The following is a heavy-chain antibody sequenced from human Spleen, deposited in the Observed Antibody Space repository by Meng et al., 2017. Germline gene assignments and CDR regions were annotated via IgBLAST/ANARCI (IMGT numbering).Heavy chain of an antibody. J-gene: IGHJ4*02. D-gene: IGHD6-25*01. CDR1: GYTFIGYY. CDR3: ARDEDISAAGKLFGDY. Sequence: ASVKVSCKASGYTFIGYYMHWVRQAPGQGLEWMGRINPNSGGTNYAQKFQGRVTMTGDTSISTAYMELSGLRSDDTAMYYCARDEDISAAGKLFGDYWGQGTLVTVSS. V-gene: IGHV1-2*06. CDR2: INPNSGGT.